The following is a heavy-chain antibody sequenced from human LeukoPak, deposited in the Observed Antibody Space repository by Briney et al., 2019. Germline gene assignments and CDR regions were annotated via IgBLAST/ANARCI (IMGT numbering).Heavy chain of an antibody. D-gene: IGHD6-19*01. J-gene: IGHJ4*02. CDR1: GFTFSSYG. CDR3: ARGSAYSSGPFDY. Sequence: GGFLRLSCAASGFTFSSYGMHWVRQAPGKGLEWVAVISYDGSNKYYADSVKGRFTISRDNSKNTLYLQMNSLRAEDTAVYYCARGSAYSSGPFDYWGQGTLVTVSS. CDR2: ISYDGSNK. V-gene: IGHV3-30*03.